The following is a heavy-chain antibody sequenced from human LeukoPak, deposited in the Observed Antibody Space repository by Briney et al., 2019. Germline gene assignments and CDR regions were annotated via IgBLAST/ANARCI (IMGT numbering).Heavy chain of an antibody. CDR1: GYTFTSYY. J-gene: IGHJ4*02. D-gene: IGHD3-22*01. Sequence: ASVKVSCKASGYTFTSYYMHWVRQAPGQGLEWMGIINPSGGSTSYAQKFQGRVTITADESTSTAYMELSSLRSEDTAVYYCARDGGYYYDSSGYDTSFDYWGQGTLVTVSS. V-gene: IGHV1-46*01. CDR3: ARDGGYYYDSSGYDTSFDY. CDR2: INPSGGST.